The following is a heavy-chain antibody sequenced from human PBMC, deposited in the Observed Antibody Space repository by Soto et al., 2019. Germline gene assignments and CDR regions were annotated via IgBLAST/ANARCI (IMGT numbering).Heavy chain of an antibody. CDR2: ISSSSSYI. V-gene: IGHV3-21*01. J-gene: IGHJ3*02. CDR1: GFTFSSYS. CDR3: AGAVDYYDSSGYSYGAFDI. D-gene: IGHD3-22*01. Sequence: GGSLRLSCAASGFTFSSYSMNWVRQAPGKGLEWVSSISSSSSYIYYAYSVKGRFTISRDNAKNSLYLQMNSLRAEDTAVYYCAGAVDYYDSSGYSYGAFDIWGQGTMVTVSS.